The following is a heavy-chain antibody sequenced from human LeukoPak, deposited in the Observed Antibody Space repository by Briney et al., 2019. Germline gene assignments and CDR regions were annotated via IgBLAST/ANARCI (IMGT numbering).Heavy chain of an antibody. CDR3: ASNVDTAMPQSFDY. CDR1: GFTVSSNY. Sequence: GGSLRLSCAAAGFTVSSNYMSWVRQAPGKGLEWVSVIYSGGSTYYADSVKGRFTISRDNSKNTLYLQMNSLRAEDTAVYYCASNVDTAMPQSFDYWGQGTLVTVSS. V-gene: IGHV3-66*01. D-gene: IGHD5-18*01. J-gene: IGHJ4*02. CDR2: IYSGGST.